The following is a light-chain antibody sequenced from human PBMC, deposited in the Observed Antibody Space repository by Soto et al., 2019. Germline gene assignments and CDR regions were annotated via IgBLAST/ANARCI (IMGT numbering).Light chain of an antibody. CDR2: EVS. Sequence: QSALTQPASVSGSPGQSITISCTGTSSDVGAYNYVSWFQQYPGKAPKLMIYEVSNRPSGVSNRFSGSKSGNTASLTISGLQAEDEADYYCSSYTTSSTLVVFGGGTK. CDR1: SSDVGAYNY. V-gene: IGLV2-14*01. CDR3: SSYTTSSTLVV. J-gene: IGLJ2*01.